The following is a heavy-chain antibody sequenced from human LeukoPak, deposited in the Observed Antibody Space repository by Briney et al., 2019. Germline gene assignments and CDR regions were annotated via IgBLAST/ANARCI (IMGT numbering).Heavy chain of an antibody. CDR1: GFTFRKYW. V-gene: IGHV3-7*03. CDR3: AREVFFQFDN. J-gene: IGHJ4*02. CDR2: IAANGNDK. Sequence: GGSLRLSCAASGFTFRKYWMAWVRQAPGRGLEWVAAIAANGNDKDYEDALQGRSTISRDNTRNSLSLRIDSLRAEDTAQYYCAREVFFQFDNWGQGALVTVSS.